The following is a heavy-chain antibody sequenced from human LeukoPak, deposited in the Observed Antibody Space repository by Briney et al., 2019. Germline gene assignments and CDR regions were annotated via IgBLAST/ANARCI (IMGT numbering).Heavy chain of an antibody. Sequence: GGSLRLSCAASGFTFSSYAMSWVRQAPGKGLEWVSGISWNSGSIGYADSVKGRFTISRDNAKNSLYLQMNSLRAEDTALYYCAKDISRRPKYIVVVPAAMGRGMDVWGQGTTVTVSS. CDR1: GFTFSSYA. D-gene: IGHD2-2*01. CDR3: AKDISRRPKYIVVVPAAMGRGMDV. J-gene: IGHJ6*02. V-gene: IGHV3-9*01. CDR2: ISWNSGSI.